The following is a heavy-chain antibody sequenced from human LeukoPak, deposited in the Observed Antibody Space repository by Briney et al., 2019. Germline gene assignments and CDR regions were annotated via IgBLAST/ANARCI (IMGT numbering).Heavy chain of an antibody. D-gene: IGHD3-9*01. J-gene: IGHJ4*02. CDR3: ARDRILTGYYTFDY. V-gene: IGHV1-2*06. CDR2: INPNSGGT. Sequence: ASVKVSCKASGYTFTGYYMHWVRQAPGQGLEWMGRINPNSGGTNYAQKFQGRVTMTRDTSISTAYMELSRLRSDDTAVYYCARDRILTGYYTFDYWGQGTLVTVSS. CDR1: GYTFTGYY.